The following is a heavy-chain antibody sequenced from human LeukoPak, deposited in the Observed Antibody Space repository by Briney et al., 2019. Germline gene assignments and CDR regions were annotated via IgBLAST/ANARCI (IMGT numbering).Heavy chain of an antibody. Sequence: PGGSLRLSCTASGFTFNRSWMNWVRQAPGKGLERVANMDPSGSQKRYVDSVKGRFTISKDNPGTSLYLDMNSLRAEDTAIYYCAIWTSGNSWGQGTPVTVSS. J-gene: IGHJ4*02. D-gene: IGHD1-1*01. CDR3: AIWTSGNS. CDR2: MDPSGSQK. V-gene: IGHV3-7*01. CDR1: GFTFNRSW.